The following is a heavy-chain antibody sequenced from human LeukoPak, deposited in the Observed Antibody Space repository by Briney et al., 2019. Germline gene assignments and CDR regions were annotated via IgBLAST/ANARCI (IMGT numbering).Heavy chain of an antibody. Sequence: ASVKVSCKASGYTFTSYYMHWVRQAPGQGLERMGIINPSGGSTSYAQKFQGRVTMTRDTSTSTVYMKLSSLRSEGTAVYYCARSPPSGDILTGYLTHNWFDPWGQGTLVTVSS. CDR3: ARSPPSGDILTGYLTHNWFDP. V-gene: IGHV1-46*01. D-gene: IGHD3-9*01. CDR1: GYTFTSYY. J-gene: IGHJ5*02. CDR2: INPSGGST.